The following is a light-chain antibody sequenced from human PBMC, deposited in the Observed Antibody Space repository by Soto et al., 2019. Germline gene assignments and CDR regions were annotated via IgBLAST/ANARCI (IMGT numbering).Light chain of an antibody. J-gene: IGKJ2*01. Sequence: EIVMTQSPGTLSVSLGERVTLSCRASQSVSRNLAWYQQRPGQVPRLLFYAASTRATDVPGTFSGSGSGTEFPLTISSLQSEDFAVYYCQQFEKWPFTFGQGTKLEIK. CDR3: QQFEKWPFT. CDR1: QSVSRN. CDR2: AAS. V-gene: IGKV3-15*01.